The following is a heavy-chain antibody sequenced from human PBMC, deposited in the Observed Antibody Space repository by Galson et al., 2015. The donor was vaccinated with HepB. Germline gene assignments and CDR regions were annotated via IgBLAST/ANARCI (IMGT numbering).Heavy chain of an antibody. CDR1: GFTFSSYA. CDR3: AKDSCSSTSCYEGDFDY. D-gene: IGHD2-2*01. Sequence: LRLSCAASGFTFSSYAMSWVRQAPGKGLEWVSAISGSGGSTYYADSVKGRFTISRDNSKNTLYLQMNSLRAEDTAVYYCAKDSCSSTSCYEGDFDYWGQGTLVTVSS. V-gene: IGHV3-23*01. CDR2: ISGSGGST. J-gene: IGHJ4*02.